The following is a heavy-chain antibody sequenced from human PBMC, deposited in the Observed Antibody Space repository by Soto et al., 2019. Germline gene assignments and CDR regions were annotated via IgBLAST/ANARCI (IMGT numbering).Heavy chain of an antibody. CDR3: ARDYYDSSGHGGY. V-gene: IGHV1-18*01. J-gene: IGHJ4*02. CDR2: ISAYNGNT. CDR1: RYTVTSCR. Sequence: GSEEVSCKASRYTVTSCRVSWVRQSPGQGLEWMGWISAYNGNTNSAQTLQARVTITTDTSTSTAYMALRSLSSADSAVYYCARDYYDSSGHGGYWGQGTLVTVSS. D-gene: IGHD3-22*01.